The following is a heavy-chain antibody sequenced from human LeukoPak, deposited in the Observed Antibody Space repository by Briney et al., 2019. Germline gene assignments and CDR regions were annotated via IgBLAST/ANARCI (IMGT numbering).Heavy chain of an antibody. Sequence: PSGTLSLTCTVSGGSISSYYWSWIRQPPGKGLEWIGYIYYSGSTNYNPSLKSRVTISVDTSKNQFSLKLSSVTAADTAVYYCARGVAVLYGMDVWGQGTTVTVSS. D-gene: IGHD6-19*01. CDR3: ARGVAVLYGMDV. CDR1: GGSISSYY. CDR2: IYYSGST. J-gene: IGHJ6*02. V-gene: IGHV4-59*01.